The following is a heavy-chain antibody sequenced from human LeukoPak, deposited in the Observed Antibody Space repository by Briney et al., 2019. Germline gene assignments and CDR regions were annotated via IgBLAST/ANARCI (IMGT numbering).Heavy chain of an antibody. Sequence: GGSLRLSCTASGFSFGDFAMSWFRQAPGKGLQWVGFIRSKPHGGTTEYAASVKGRFTISRDDSKSIAYLQMNSLKSEDTAVYYCSREAPPPTETFDHWGQGTLVTVSS. J-gene: IGHJ4*02. V-gene: IGHV3-49*03. CDR2: IRSKPHGGTT. CDR3: SREAPPPTETFDH. CDR1: GFSFGDFA.